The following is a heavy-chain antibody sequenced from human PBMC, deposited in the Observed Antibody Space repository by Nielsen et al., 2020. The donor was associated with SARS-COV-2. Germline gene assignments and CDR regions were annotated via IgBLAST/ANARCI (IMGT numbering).Heavy chain of an antibody. V-gene: IGHV3-11*03. J-gene: IGHJ1*01. CDR2: ISGSGSYT. CDR3: ARSGHCNGGICYFTEYFQD. D-gene: IGHD2-8*02. Sequence: GGSLRLSCTASGFTFSDSFMSWIRQAPGKGLEWVSYISGSGSYTNYADSLKGRFTISRDNAKNSLYLQMDSLRAEDTAFYYCARSGHCNGGICYFTEYFQDWGQGTLVIVSS. CDR1: GFTFSDSF.